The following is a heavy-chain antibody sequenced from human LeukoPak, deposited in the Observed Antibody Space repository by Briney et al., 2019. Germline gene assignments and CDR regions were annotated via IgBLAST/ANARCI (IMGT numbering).Heavy chain of an antibody. V-gene: IGHV4-30-2*01. CDR1: GASISSGSGNYY. CDR2: IHHSGNT. Sequence: SETLSLTCSVSGASISSGSGNYYCYWVRQPPGKGPEWVGYIHHSGNTYYNPSLKSRVTISVDRSKNQFSLKLASVTAADTAVYYCARGGSGYDSDYWGQGTLVTVSS. CDR3: ARGGSGYDSDY. D-gene: IGHD5-12*01. J-gene: IGHJ4*02.